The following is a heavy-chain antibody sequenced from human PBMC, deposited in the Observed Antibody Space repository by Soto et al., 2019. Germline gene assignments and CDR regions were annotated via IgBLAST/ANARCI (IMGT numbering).Heavy chain of an antibody. Sequence: ESGGGVVQPGRSLRLSCAASGFTFSSYGMHWVRQAPGKGLEWVAVISYDGSNKYYADSVKGRFTISRDNSKNTLYLQMNSLRAEDTAVYYCAKDSEGGDYFDYWGQGTLVTVSS. V-gene: IGHV3-30*18. CDR1: GFTFSSYG. J-gene: IGHJ4*02. CDR2: ISYDGSNK. D-gene: IGHD3-10*01. CDR3: AKDSEGGDYFDY.